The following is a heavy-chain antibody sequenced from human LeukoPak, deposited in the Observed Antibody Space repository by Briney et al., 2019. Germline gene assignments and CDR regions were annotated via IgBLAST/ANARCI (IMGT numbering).Heavy chain of an antibody. D-gene: IGHD2-15*01. CDR3: ARGLDIVVVVAATTAIGY. CDR1: GFTFSSYW. V-gene: IGHV3-7*03. Sequence: PGGSLRLSCAASGFTFSSYWMSWVRQAPGKGLEWVANIKQDGSEKYYVDSVKGRFTISRDNAKNSLYLQMNSLRAEDTAVYYCARGLDIVVVVAATTAIGYWGQGTLVTVSS. J-gene: IGHJ4*02. CDR2: IKQDGSEK.